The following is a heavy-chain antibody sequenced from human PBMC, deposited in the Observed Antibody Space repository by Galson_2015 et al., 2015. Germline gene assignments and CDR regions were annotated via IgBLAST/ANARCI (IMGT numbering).Heavy chain of an antibody. V-gene: IGHV3-23*01. Sequence: SLRLSCAASGFTFSSYAMSWVRQAPGKGLEWVSAISGSGGSTYYADSVKGRFTIPRDNSKNTLYLQMNSLRAEDTAIYYCAKDLGGVGVLLWFGELFDYWGQGTLVTVSS. CDR3: AKDLGGVGVLLWFGELFDY. CDR2: ISGSGGST. J-gene: IGHJ4*02. CDR1: GFTFSSYA. D-gene: IGHD3-10*01.